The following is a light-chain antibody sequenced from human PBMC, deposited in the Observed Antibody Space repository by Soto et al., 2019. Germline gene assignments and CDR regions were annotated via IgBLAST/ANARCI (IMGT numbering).Light chain of an antibody. V-gene: IGLV1-40*01. CDR3: QSYDNSLGGYV. Sequence: QSVLTQAPSVSGAPGQRVTISCTGSSSNIGAGFDVHWYQQLPGTAPKLLIFVNNNRPSGVPDRCSGSKSGTSASLAITGLQAADEADYYCQSYDNSLGGYVFGTGTKLTVL. J-gene: IGLJ1*01. CDR1: SSNIGAGFD. CDR2: VNN.